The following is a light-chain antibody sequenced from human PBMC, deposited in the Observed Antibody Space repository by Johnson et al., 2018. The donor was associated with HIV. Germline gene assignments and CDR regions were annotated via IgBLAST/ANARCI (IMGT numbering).Light chain of an antibody. CDR3: GTWDSSLSAHYI. V-gene: IGLV1-51*01. Sequence: QSVLTQPPSVSAAPGQKVTISCSGSSSNIGNNYVSWYQQLPGTAPKLLIYENNKRPSGVPDRFSDSKSGTSATLGLTGLQTGDEADYYCGTWDSSLSAHYIFGTGTKVTVL. CDR1: SSNIGNNY. J-gene: IGLJ1*01. CDR2: ENN.